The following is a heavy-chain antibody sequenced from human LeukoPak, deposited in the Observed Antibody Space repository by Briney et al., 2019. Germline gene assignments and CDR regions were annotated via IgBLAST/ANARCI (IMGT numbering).Heavy chain of an antibody. Sequence: PGGSLRLSCAASGFTFSSYAMHWVRQAPGKGLEWVAVISYGRSNKYYADSVKGRFTISRDNSKNTLYLQMNSLRAEDTAVYYCARESIAARSYFDYWGQGTLVTVSS. CDR1: GFTFSSYA. V-gene: IGHV3-30-3*01. J-gene: IGHJ4*02. CDR3: ARESIAARSYFDY. CDR2: ISYGRSNK. D-gene: IGHD6-6*01.